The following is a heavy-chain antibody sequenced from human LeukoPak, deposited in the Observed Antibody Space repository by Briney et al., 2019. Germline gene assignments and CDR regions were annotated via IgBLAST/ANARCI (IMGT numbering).Heavy chain of an antibody. CDR3: ARVGYDSSGRFDY. V-gene: IGHV3-11*04. Sequence: PGGSLRLSCAASGFTFSDYYMTWVRQAPGKGLEWGSYIISSVSIIYYADSVKGRFIISRDNAKNSLYLQMNSLRAEDTAVYFCARVGYDSSGRFDYWGQGTLVTVSS. J-gene: IGHJ4*02. D-gene: IGHD3-22*01. CDR1: GFTFSDYY. CDR2: IISSVSII.